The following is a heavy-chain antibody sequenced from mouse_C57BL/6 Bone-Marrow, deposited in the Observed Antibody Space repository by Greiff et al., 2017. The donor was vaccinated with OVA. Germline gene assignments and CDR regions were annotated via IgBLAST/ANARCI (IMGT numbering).Heavy chain of an antibody. V-gene: IGHV1-52*01. CDR3: ARPYYGNSHWYFDV. D-gene: IGHD2-10*01. Sequence: QVQLQQPGAELVRPGSSVKLSCKASGYTFTSYWMHWVKQRPIQGLEWIGNIDPSDSETHYNQKFKDKATLTVDKSSSTAYMQLSSLTSEDSAVYYCARPYYGNSHWYFDVWGTGTTVTVSS. CDR1: GYTFTSYW. CDR2: IDPSDSET. J-gene: IGHJ1*03.